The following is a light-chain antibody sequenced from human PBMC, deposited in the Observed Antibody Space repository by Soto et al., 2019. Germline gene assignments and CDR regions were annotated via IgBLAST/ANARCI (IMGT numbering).Light chain of an antibody. CDR3: SSYTSSSTLV. J-gene: IGLJ2*01. Sequence: QSALTQPASVSGSPGQSITISCTGTSSDVGGYNYVSWYQQHPGKAPKLMIYDVGNRPSGVSNRFSGSKSGNTASLTISGLQAEDEADYYYSSYTSSSTLVFGGGTKLTVL. CDR1: SSDVGGYNY. V-gene: IGLV2-14*01. CDR2: DVG.